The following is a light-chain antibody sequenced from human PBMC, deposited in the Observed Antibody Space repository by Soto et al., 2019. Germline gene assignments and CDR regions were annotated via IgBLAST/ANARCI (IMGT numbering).Light chain of an antibody. J-gene: IGKJ1*01. CDR3: QQYASAPLT. V-gene: IGKV3-20*01. CDR2: DAS. CDR1: LTVTNNY. Sequence: EIVLTQSPDTLSLSPGERATLSCRASLTVTNNYLAWYQHKAGQAPRLVIYDASTRATGIPDRFSASGSGTDFTLTISRLEPEDFAVYFCQQYASAPLTFGQGTKVDI.